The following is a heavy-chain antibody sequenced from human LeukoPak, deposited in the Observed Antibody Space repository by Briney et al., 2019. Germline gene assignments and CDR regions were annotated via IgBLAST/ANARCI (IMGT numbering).Heavy chain of an antibody. V-gene: IGHV3-48*01. Sequence: GGSLRLSCAASGFTFSSYSMNWVRQAPGKGLEWVSYIRSSSSTIYYADSVKGRFTISRDNSKNTLYLQMNSLRAEDTAVYYCARDTALEDGYSSGPEGYNWFDPWGQGTLVTVSS. CDR3: ARDTALEDGYSSGPEGYNWFDP. CDR2: IRSSSSTI. CDR1: GFTFSSYS. D-gene: IGHD6-19*01. J-gene: IGHJ5*02.